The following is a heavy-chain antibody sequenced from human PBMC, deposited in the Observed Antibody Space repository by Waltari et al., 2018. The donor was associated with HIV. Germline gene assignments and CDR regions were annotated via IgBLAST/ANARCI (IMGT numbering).Heavy chain of an antibody. CDR1: GFTFIAYW. V-gene: IGHV3-7*01. CDR3: ARPQGGYSYGFNY. J-gene: IGHJ4*02. CDR2: IKQDGSEQ. D-gene: IGHD5-18*01. Sequence: EVQLVESGGGLVQPGGSLGLSCAASGFTFIAYWMSWVRPAPGKGLEWVANIKQDGSEQYYVDSVKGRFTISRDNAKNSLYLQMNSLRADDTAVYYCARPQGGYSYGFNYWGQGTLVTVSS.